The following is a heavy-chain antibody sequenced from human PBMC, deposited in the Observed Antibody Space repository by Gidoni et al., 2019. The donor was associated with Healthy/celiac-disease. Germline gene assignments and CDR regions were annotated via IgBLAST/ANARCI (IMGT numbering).Heavy chain of an antibody. CDR1: GYTFTSYA. CDR2: INTNTGNP. D-gene: IGHD3-3*01. J-gene: IGHJ4*02. CDR3: ARTAYYDFWSGSQE. Sequence: QVQLVQSGSELKKPGASVKVSCKASGYTFTSYAMNWVRQAPGHGLEWMGWINTNTGNPSYAQGFTGRFVFSLDTSFSTSYLQISSLKAEGTAVYYCARTAYYDFWSGSQEWGQGTLVTVSS. V-gene: IGHV7-4-1*02.